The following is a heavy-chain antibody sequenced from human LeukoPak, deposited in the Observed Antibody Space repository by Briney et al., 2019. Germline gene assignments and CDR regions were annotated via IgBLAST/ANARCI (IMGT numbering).Heavy chain of an antibody. Sequence: ASVKVSCKASGYTFTSYDINWVRQATGQGLEWMGWMNPNSGNTGYAQKFQGRVTITRNTSISTAYMELSSLRSEDTAVYYCASGDHIAVAGRDWFDPWGRGTLVTVSS. J-gene: IGHJ5*02. CDR2: MNPNSGNT. CDR3: ASGDHIAVAGRDWFDP. D-gene: IGHD6-19*01. V-gene: IGHV1-8*03. CDR1: GYTFTSYD.